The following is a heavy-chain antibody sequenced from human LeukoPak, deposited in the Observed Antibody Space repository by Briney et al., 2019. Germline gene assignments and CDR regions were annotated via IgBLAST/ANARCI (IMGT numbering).Heavy chain of an antibody. Sequence: GASVKVSCKASGYTFTDYYMHWVRQAPGQGLEWMGWINPNSGDTNYAQKFQGRVTMTRDTSISTAYMELSRLRSDDMAMYYCASQRWLQSNFDYWGQGTLVTVSS. CDR3: ASQRWLQSNFDY. V-gene: IGHV1-2*02. D-gene: IGHD5-24*01. CDR2: INPNSGDT. CDR1: GYTFTDYY. J-gene: IGHJ4*02.